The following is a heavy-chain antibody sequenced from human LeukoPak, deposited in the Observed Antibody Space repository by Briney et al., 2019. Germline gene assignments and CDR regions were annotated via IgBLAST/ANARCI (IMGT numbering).Heavy chain of an antibody. D-gene: IGHD2-21*02. Sequence: GGSLRLSCAASGFTFSLYTMHWVRQAPGKGLEWVAVISYDGSDKYYADSVKGRFTISRDNSKNTLFLQMNSLRAEDTAVYFCARDVGGGDTFDYWGQGTLVTVSS. CDR1: GFTFSLYT. J-gene: IGHJ4*02. CDR3: ARDVGGGDTFDY. V-gene: IGHV3-30*04. CDR2: ISYDGSDK.